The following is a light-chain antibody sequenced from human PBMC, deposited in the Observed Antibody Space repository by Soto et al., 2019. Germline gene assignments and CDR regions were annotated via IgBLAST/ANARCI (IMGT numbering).Light chain of an antibody. CDR2: GAF. V-gene: IGKV3-11*01. CDR3: QQRNIWPPVT. Sequence: EIVLTQSPATLSFSPGEGATLSCRSSASVTNYLAWYQQKPGQPPRLLIYGAFNRAAGIPARFSGSGSGTDFTLTISSLEPEDSAVYYCQQRNIWPPVTFGQGTRLET. J-gene: IGKJ5*01. CDR1: ASVTNY.